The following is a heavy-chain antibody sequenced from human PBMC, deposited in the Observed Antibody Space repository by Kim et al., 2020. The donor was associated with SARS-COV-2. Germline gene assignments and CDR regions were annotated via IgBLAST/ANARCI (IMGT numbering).Heavy chain of an antibody. J-gene: IGHJ5*02. D-gene: IGHD4-17*01. V-gene: IGHV1-69*13. CDR1: GGTFSSYA. Sequence: SVKVSCKASGGTFSSYAISWVRQAPGQGLEWMGGIIPIFGTANYAQKFQGRVTITADESTSTAYMELSSLRSEDTAVYYCARGLYGDYVWGWFDPWGQGTLVTVSS. CDR3: ARGLYGDYVWGWFDP. CDR2: IIPIFGTA.